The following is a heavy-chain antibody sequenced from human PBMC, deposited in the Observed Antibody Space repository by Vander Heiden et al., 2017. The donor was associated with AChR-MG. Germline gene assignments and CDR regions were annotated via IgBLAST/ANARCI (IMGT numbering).Heavy chain of an antibody. CDR2: IYNSGST. CDR1: GGSISSYY. CDR3: AREDRGIGPRPPAFDI. J-gene: IGHJ3*02. D-gene: IGHD6-6*01. V-gene: IGHV4-4*07. Sequence: QVQLQESGPGLVKPSETLSLNCTVSGGSISSYYWSWIRQPAGKGLEWIGRIYNSGSTNDNPSLKSRVTMSVDTSKNQFSLKLSSVTAADTAVYYCAREDRGIGPRPPAFDIWGQGTMVTVSS.